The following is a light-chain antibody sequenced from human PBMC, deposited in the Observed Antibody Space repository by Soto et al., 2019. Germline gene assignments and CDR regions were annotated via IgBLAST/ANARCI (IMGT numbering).Light chain of an antibody. CDR2: GAS. V-gene: IGKV3-15*01. J-gene: IGKJ1*01. Sequence: EIVITQSPATLSVSPGERATLSCRASQSVSSNLAWYQQKPGQAPRLLIYGASTRATGFPARFSGSGSGTEFTLTISSLQSEDFAVYYCQQDNDWPPWTFGQGTKVEIK. CDR3: QQDNDWPPWT. CDR1: QSVSSN.